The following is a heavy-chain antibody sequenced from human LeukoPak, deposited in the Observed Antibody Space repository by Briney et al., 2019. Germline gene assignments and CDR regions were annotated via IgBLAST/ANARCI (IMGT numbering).Heavy chain of an antibody. CDR1: GFTFSSYG. J-gene: IGHJ3*02. CDR3: ARDPCGGDCYAFDI. D-gene: IGHD2-21*02. CDR2: IWYDGSNK. V-gene: IGHV3-33*01. Sequence: GGSLRLSCAASGFTFSSYGMHWVRQAPGKGLEWVAVIWYDGSNKYYADSVKGRFTISRDISKNTLYLQMNSLRAEDTAVYYCARDPCGGDCYAFDIWGQGTMVTVSS.